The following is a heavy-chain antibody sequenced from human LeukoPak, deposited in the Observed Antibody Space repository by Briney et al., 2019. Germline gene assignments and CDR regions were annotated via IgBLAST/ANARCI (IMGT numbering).Heavy chain of an antibody. CDR2: IYTSGST. V-gene: IGHV4-61*02. CDR1: GGSISSGSYY. D-gene: IGHD2-15*01. CDR3: AREPLVLLLRGAFDI. J-gene: IGHJ3*02. Sequence: SETLSLTCTVSGGSISSGSYYWSWIRQPAGTGLEWIGRIYTSGSTNYNPSLKSRVTISVDTSKNQFSLKLSSVTAADTAVYYCAREPLVLLLRGAFDIWGQGTMVTVSS.